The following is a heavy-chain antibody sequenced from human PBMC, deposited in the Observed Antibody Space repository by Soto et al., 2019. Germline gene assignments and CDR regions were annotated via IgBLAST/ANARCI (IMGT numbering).Heavy chain of an antibody. CDR3: TRNRYSYGVYDLGY. J-gene: IGHJ4*02. D-gene: IGHD5-18*01. CDR2: IYYSGST. Sequence: SQIGSVSGREIDFNSGGGIRQKKEKGLEWIGYIYYSGSTNYNPSLTSRVTISVDTSKNQFSLKLSSVTAADTAVYYCTRNRYSYGVYDLGYAGQGILVSV. CDR1: GREIDFNS. V-gene: IGHV4-59*08.